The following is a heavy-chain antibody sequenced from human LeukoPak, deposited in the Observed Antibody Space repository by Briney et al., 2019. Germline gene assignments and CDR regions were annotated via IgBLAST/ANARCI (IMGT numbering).Heavy chain of an antibody. J-gene: IGHJ6*02. CDR1: GGSISSGSYY. D-gene: IGHD3-16*01. Sequence: KASETLSLTCTVSGGSISSGSYYWSWIRQPAGKGLEWIGRIYTSGSTNYNPSLKSRVTISVDTSKNQFSLKLSSVTAADTAVYYCARHGGVSGTYFPPHHYGMDVWGQGTTVTVSS. V-gene: IGHV4-61*02. CDR3: ARHGGVSGTYFPPHHYGMDV. CDR2: IYTSGST.